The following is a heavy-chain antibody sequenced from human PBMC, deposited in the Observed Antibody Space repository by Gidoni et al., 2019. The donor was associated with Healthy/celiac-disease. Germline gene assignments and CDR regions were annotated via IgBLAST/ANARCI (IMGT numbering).Heavy chain of an antibody. Sequence: QVQLVQSRAEVKKPGASVKVSCKASGYTFTSYGSSWVRQDPGQGLEWTGWISAYNGNTNYAQKPQGRVTMTTDTSTSTAYVELRSLGSDEAAVYYCAREGVIAAGGDYWGQGTLVTVSS. J-gene: IGHJ4*02. CDR3: AREGVIAAGGDY. D-gene: IGHD6-25*01. CDR1: GYTFTSYG. CDR2: ISAYNGNT. V-gene: IGHV1-18*01.